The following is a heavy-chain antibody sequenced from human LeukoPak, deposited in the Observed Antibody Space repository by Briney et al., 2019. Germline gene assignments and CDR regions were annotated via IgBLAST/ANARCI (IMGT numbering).Heavy chain of an antibody. J-gene: IGHJ4*02. CDR3: ASVGIGVAG. CDR1: GFTLSNYY. Sequence: PGGSLRLSCAVSGFTLSNYYIHWVRQAPGKGLVWVSRISSDGSCTTYADSVKGRFTVSRDNAKSTLFLQMNSLRVEDTAVYYCASVGIGVAGWGQGTLVTVSS. CDR2: ISSDGSCT. V-gene: IGHV3-74*01. D-gene: IGHD6-19*01.